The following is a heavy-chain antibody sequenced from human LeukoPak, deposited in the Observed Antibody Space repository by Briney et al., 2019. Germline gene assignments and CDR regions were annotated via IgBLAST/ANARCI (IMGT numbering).Heavy chain of an antibody. V-gene: IGHV3-48*03. CDR3: ASWAGNTQSDSWSGPFDY. CDR2: ISAGGRTT. J-gene: IGHJ4*02. D-gene: IGHD3-3*01. Sequence: GGSLRLSCAVSGLTFSNLKMNWVRQAPGKGLEWVSYISAGGRTTFYADSVTGRFTISRDNAKNSLYLQMSSLRVEDTAVYYCASWAGNTQSDSWSGPFDYWGQGTLVTVSS. CDR1: GLTFSNLK.